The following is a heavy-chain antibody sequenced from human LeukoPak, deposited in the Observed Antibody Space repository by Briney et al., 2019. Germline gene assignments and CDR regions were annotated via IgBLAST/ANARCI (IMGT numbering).Heavy chain of an antibody. Sequence: GGSLRLSCAASGFTFSSYSMNWVRQAPGKGLEWVSYISSSSSTIYYADSVKGRFTISRDNAENSLYLQMNSLRAEDTAVYYCARANLRGYSGYGDYWGQGTLVTVSS. CDR3: ARANLRGYSGYGDY. V-gene: IGHV3-48*04. D-gene: IGHD5-12*01. CDR1: GFTFSSYS. J-gene: IGHJ4*02. CDR2: ISSSSSTI.